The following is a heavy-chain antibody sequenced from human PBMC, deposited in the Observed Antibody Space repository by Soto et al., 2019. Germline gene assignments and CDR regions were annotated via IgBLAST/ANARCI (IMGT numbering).Heavy chain of an antibody. CDR3: AKMSSKGPRWLQVGGAFDI. Sequence: EVQLLESGGGLVQPGGSLRLSCAASGFTFSSYAMSWVRQAPGKGLEWVSAISGSGGSTYYADSVKGRFTISRDNSKNTLYLQMNSLRAEDTAVYYCAKMSSKGPRWLQVGGAFDIWGQGTMVTVSS. V-gene: IGHV3-23*01. D-gene: IGHD5-12*01. CDR2: ISGSGGST. J-gene: IGHJ3*02. CDR1: GFTFSSYA.